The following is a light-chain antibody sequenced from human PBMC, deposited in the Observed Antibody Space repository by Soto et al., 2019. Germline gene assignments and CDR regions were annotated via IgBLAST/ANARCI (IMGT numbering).Light chain of an antibody. CDR3: AAWDDSLSVLYV. CDR2: EVS. J-gene: IGLJ1*01. CDR1: SSDVGGYNY. Sequence: QSALTQPPSASGSPGQSVTISCTGTSSDVGGYNYVSWYQQHPGKAPKLMIYEVSKRPSGVPDRFSGSKSGTSASLAISGLRSEDEADYYCAAWDDSLSVLYVFGTGTKVTVL. V-gene: IGLV2-8*01.